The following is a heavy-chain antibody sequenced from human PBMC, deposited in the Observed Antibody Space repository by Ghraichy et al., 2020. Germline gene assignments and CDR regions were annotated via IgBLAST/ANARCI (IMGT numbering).Heavy chain of an antibody. V-gene: IGHV4-59*11. J-gene: IGHJ5*02. D-gene: IGHD3-3*01. Sequence: SQTLSLTFTVSGASISSHYWGWIRQPPGKGLEWIGYVYYSGTTKYNSSLESRATISVDTSKNQVSLRLRSVIAADTAVYYCARVLGDVWSGYSPNWFDPWGHGTLVIVSS. CDR2: VYYSGTT. CDR1: GASISSHY. CDR3: ARVLGDVWSGYSPNWFDP.